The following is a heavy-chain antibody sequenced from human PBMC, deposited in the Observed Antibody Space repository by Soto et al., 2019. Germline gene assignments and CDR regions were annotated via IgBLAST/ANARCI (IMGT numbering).Heavy chain of an antibody. Sequence: QVQLVQSGAEVKKPGASVKVSCKASGYTFTSYAMHWVRQAPGQRLEWMGWINAGNGNTKYSQKFQGRVTITRDTSASTAYMELSSRRSGDTAVYYCARVEEDIVVVPAAIDYYYYGMDVWGQGTTVTVS. CDR1: GYTFTSYA. CDR3: ARVEEDIVVVPAAIDYYYYGMDV. CDR2: INAGNGNT. J-gene: IGHJ6*02. V-gene: IGHV1-3*01. D-gene: IGHD2-2*02.